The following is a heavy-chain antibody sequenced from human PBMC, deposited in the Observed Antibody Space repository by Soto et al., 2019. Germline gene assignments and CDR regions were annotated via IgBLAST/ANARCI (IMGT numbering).Heavy chain of an antibody. CDR2: IIPIFGTA. Sequence: SVKVSCKASGGTFSSYAISWVRQAPGQGLEWMGGIIPIFGTANYAQKFQGRVTITADESTSTAYMELSSLRSEDTAVYYCARSGSYRSYYYYYYGMDVWGQGTTVTVSS. CDR1: GGTFSSYA. V-gene: IGHV1-69*13. CDR3: ARSGSYRSYYYYYYGMDV. J-gene: IGHJ6*02. D-gene: IGHD3-16*02.